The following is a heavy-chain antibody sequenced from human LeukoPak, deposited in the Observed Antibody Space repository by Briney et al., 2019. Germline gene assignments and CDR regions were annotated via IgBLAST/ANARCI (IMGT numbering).Heavy chain of an antibody. V-gene: IGHV3-30-3*01. CDR2: ISYDGSNK. Sequence: GRSLRLSCAASGFTFSSYAMHWVRQAPGKGLEWVAVISYDGSNKYYADSVKGRFTISRDNSKNTLYLQMNSLRAEDTAVYYCAKQIYSYGSYYFDYWGQGTLVTVSS. J-gene: IGHJ4*02. CDR3: AKQIYSYGSYYFDY. CDR1: GFTFSSYA. D-gene: IGHD5-18*01.